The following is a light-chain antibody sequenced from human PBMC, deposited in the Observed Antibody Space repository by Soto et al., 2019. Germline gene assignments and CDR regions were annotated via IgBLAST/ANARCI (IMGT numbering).Light chain of an antibody. CDR3: SSYAGSSNV. Sequence: QSALTQPASVSGSPGQSITLSCTGTTSDVGGYHFVSWYQQHPGKAPKLMIYEVTNRPSEVSDRSSGSKSGNTASLTISGLQAEDEADYYCSSYAGSSNVFGTGTKVTVL. CDR2: EVT. V-gene: IGLV2-14*01. CDR1: TSDVGGYHF. J-gene: IGLJ1*01.